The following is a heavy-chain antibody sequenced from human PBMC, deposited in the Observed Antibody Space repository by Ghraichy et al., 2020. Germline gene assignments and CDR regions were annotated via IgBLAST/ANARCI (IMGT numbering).Heavy chain of an antibody. J-gene: IGHJ3*01. V-gene: IGHV3-23*01. CDR3: ARRGDPGGWGAFDV. CDR1: EFTFSSYA. Sequence: GESLNISCAVSEFTFSSYAMNWVRQAPGKGLEWVSSISGNGDSTYYADSVKGRFTFSRDNSKNTLYLQMNSLRAEDPAVYYCARRGDPGGWGAFDVWGQGTMVTVSS. D-gene: IGHD3-10*01. CDR2: ISGNGDST.